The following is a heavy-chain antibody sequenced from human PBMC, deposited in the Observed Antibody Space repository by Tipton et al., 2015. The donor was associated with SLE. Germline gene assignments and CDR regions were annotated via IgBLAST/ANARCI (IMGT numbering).Heavy chain of an antibody. CDR3: AKWGNWFDP. V-gene: IGHV3-23*01. Sequence: SGFAFSSYGMHWVRQAPGKGLEWVSAISGSGGTTYYADSVKGRFTISRDNSKNTLYLQMSSLRAEDTALYYCAKWGNWFDPWGQGTLVTVSS. CDR2: ISGSGGTT. J-gene: IGHJ5*02. D-gene: IGHD3-16*01. CDR1: GFAFSSYG.